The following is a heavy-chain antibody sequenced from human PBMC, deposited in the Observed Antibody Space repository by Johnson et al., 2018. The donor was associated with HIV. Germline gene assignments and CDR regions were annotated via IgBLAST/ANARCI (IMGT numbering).Heavy chain of an antibody. Sequence: VQLVESGGGLVQPGGSLRLSCAASGITVGTNYMSWVRQAPGQGLEWVSVIYSGGSTYYADSVKGRFTISRDNSKNTLYLQMNSLRAEDTAVYYCASTIDIVHTGRSYDAFDMWGLGTVGTVSS. CDR3: ASTIDIVHTGRSYDAFDM. CDR1: GITVGTNY. CDR2: IYSGGST. J-gene: IGHJ3*02. V-gene: IGHV3-66*01. D-gene: IGHD5-12*01.